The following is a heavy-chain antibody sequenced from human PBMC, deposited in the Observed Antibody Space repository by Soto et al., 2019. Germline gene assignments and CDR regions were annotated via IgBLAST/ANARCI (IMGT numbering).Heavy chain of an antibody. CDR1: GFTFSSYG. D-gene: IGHD2-21*02. CDR2: IWFDGSYK. CDR3: ARAPRAYCGGDCHVMNV. V-gene: IGHV3-33*01. J-gene: IGHJ6*04. Sequence: QVQLVESGGGVVQPGRSLRLSCAASGFTFSSYGMHWVRQAPGKGLEWVAVIWFDGSYKYYADSVKGRFTISRDNSKNTLYLQMNSLRAEDTAVYYCARAPRAYCGGDCHVMNVWGKGTTVTVSS.